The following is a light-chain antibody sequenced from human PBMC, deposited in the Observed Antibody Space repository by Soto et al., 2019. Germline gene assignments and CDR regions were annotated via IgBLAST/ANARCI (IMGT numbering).Light chain of an antibody. CDR3: SSYTRSSTSHVV. Sequence: QSVLTQPASVSGSPGQSITISCTGTTSDVGSYKYVSWYQQHPGKAPKLMIYEVSNRPSGVSTRFSGSKSGNTASLTISGLQAEDEANYYCSSYTRSSTSHVVFGGGTKLTVL. CDR2: EVS. V-gene: IGLV2-14*01. J-gene: IGLJ2*01. CDR1: TSDVGSYKY.